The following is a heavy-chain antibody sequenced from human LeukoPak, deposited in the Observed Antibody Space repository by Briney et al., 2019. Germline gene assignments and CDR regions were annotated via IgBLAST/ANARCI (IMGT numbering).Heavy chain of an antibody. J-gene: IGHJ6*03. CDR2: INPNSGGT. V-gene: IGHV1-2*02. CDR3: ATWEGYCSSGSCYSSYYYYYMDV. CDR1: GYTFTGYY. D-gene: IGHD2-15*01. Sequence: ASVKVSCKASGYTFTGYYMHWVRQAPGQGLEWMGWINPNSGGTNYAQKFQGRVTMTRDTSISTAYMELSRLRSDGTAVYYCATWEGYCSSGSCYSSYYYYYMDVWGKGTTVTVSS.